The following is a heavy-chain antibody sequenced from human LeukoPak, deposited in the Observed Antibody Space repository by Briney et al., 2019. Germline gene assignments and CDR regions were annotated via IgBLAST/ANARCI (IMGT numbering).Heavy chain of an antibody. Sequence: GGSLRLSCAASGFTFSSYWMSWVRQAPGKGLEWVANIKQDGSEKYYVDSVKGRFTISRDNAKNSLYLQMNSLRAEDTAVYYCASTTVNLWDYFDYWGQGTLVTVSS. V-gene: IGHV3-7*01. CDR1: GFTFSSYW. CDR3: ASTTVNLWDYFDY. J-gene: IGHJ4*02. D-gene: IGHD4-17*01. CDR2: IKQDGSEK.